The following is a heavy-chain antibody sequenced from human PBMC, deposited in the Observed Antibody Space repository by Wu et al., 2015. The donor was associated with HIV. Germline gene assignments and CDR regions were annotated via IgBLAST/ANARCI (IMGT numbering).Heavy chain of an antibody. CDR1: GYTFTNYY. CDR3: ARALVIAVAGMGDY. J-gene: IGHJ4*02. Sequence: QVQLVQSGAEVKKPGASVKISCKASGYTFTNYYLHWVRQTPGQGLEWMGIINPSGGSTSYAQKFQGRVTMTRDTSTSTVYMELSSLRSEDTAVYYCARALVIAVAGMGDYWGQGTLVTVSS. D-gene: IGHD6-19*01. V-gene: IGHV1-46*01. CDR2: INPSGGST.